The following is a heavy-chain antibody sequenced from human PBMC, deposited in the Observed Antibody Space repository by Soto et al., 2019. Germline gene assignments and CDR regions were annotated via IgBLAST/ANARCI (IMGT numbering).Heavy chain of an antibody. V-gene: IGHV4-61*01. CDR1: GDSVSTDRYF. Sequence: PTDTLSLICSVYGDSVSTDRYFWTWIRQPPGKGLEWIAYISYTGDTNYNPSLKSRVTISIDTSRNQFSLTLTSVTAADTAVYFCARIVVGATVDLWGQGSLVTLS. CDR2: ISYTGDT. J-gene: IGHJ5*02. CDR3: ARIVVGATVDL. D-gene: IGHD1-26*01.